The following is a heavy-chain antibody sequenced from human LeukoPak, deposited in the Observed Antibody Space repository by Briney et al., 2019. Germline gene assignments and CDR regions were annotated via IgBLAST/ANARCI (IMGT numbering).Heavy chain of an antibody. J-gene: IGHJ4*02. CDR2: INTNTGNP. Sequence: ASVKVSCKASGYTFTSYAMNWVRQAPGQGLEWMGWINTNTGNPTYAQGFTGRFVFSLDTSVSTAYLQISSLKAEDTAVYYCASKNYYDSSGHYDYFDYWGQGTLVTVSS. CDR3: ASKNYYDSSGHYDYFDY. D-gene: IGHD3-22*01. V-gene: IGHV7-4-1*02. CDR1: GYTFTSYA.